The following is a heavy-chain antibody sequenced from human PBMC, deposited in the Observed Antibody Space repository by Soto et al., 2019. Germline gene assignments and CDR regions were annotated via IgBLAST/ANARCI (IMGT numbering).Heavy chain of an antibody. D-gene: IGHD3-22*01. CDR2: ISGSGGST. V-gene: IGHV3-23*01. CDR1: GFTFSSYA. J-gene: IGHJ3*02. CDR3: GKGSDRSGWSNGAFDN. Sequence: EVQLLESGGGLVQPGGSLRLSCAASGFTFSSYAMSWVRQATGKGLEWVSAISGSGGSTYYADSVTGRFTISRDNTENRLKLQMSSLVAADKNVHYCGKGSDRSGWSNGAFDNWGQGTMVTVSS.